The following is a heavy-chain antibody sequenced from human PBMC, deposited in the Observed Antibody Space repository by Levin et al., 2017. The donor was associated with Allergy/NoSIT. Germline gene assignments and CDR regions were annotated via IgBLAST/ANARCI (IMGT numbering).Heavy chain of an antibody. CDR2: IIPIFGTA. D-gene: IGHD3-22*01. CDR3: ARVEYYDSSGTFDY. CDR1: GGTFSSYA. J-gene: IGHJ4*02. Sequence: VASVKVSCKASGGTFSSYAISWVRQAPGQGLEWMGGIIPIFGTANYAQKFQGRVTITADESTSTAYMELSSLRSEDTAVYYCARVEYYDSSGTFDYWGQGTLVTVSS. V-gene: IGHV1-69*13.